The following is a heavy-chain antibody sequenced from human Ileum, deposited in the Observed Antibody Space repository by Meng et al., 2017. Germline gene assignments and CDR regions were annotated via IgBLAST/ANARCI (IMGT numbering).Heavy chain of an antibody. D-gene: IGHD1-26*01. CDR3: ARPWEHNVYCMDV. CDR2: INLNTGDT. V-gene: IGHV1-2*06. J-gene: IGHJ6*02. Sequence: ASVKVSCKTSGYTFPGSYLHWVRQAPGQGLEWMGRINLNTGDTNYPQTLQGRVTLTRDTSISTSYMELSSLRSDDTAVYYCARPWEHNVYCMDVWGQGTTVTVSS. CDR1: GYTFPGSY.